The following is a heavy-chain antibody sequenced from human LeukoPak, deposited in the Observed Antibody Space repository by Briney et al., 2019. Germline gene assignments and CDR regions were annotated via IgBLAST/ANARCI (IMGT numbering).Heavy chain of an antibody. J-gene: IGHJ4*02. D-gene: IGHD3-16*01. Sequence: PGRSLRPSCAASGFTFDDYAMHWVRQAPGKGLEWVSGISWNSGSIGYADSVKGRFTISRDNAKNSLYLQMNSLRAEDTALYYCAKDLGYWGQGTLVTVSS. V-gene: IGHV3-9*01. CDR2: ISWNSGSI. CDR1: GFTFDDYA. CDR3: AKDLGY.